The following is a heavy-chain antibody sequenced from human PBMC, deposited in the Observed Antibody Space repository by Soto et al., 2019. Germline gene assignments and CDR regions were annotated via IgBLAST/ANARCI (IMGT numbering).Heavy chain of an antibody. CDR1: GYTFTSYG. Sequence: ASVKVSCKASGYTFTSYGITWARQAPGQGLEWMGWISAYNGNTNYAQKFQGRVTITADKSTSTAYMELSSLRSEDTAVYYCAYYYGSGIENWFDTWGQGTLVTSPQ. D-gene: IGHD3-10*01. J-gene: IGHJ5*02. CDR2: ISAYNGNT. V-gene: IGHV1-18*01. CDR3: AYYYGSGIENWFDT.